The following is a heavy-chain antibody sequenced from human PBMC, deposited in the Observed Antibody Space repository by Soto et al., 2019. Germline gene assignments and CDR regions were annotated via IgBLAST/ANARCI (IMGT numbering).Heavy chain of an antibody. D-gene: IGHD3-10*01. CDR2: IYHSGST. J-gene: IGHJ4*02. Sequence: SETLSLTCAVSGGSISSSNWWSWVRQPPGKGLEWIGEIYHSGSTNYNPSLKSRVTISVDKSKNQFSLKLSSVTAADTAVYYCARRPGSGSYSHLVDYWGQGTLVTVSS. V-gene: IGHV4-4*02. CDR3: ARRPGSGSYSHLVDY. CDR1: GGSISSSNW.